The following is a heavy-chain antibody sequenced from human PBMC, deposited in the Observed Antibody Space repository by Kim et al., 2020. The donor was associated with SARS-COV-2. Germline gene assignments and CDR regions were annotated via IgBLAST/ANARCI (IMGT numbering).Heavy chain of an antibody. V-gene: IGHV4-34*01. CDR1: GGSFSGYY. CDR3: ARGRYDYGDSRRGYWYFDL. Sequence: SETLSLTCAVYGGSFSGYYWSWIRQPPGKGLEWIGEINHSGSTNYNPALKSRVTISVDTSKNQCSLKLSSVTAADTAVYYCARGRYDYGDSRRGYWYFDLWGGGTLVTVSS. CDR2: INHSGST. D-gene: IGHD4-17*01. J-gene: IGHJ2*01.